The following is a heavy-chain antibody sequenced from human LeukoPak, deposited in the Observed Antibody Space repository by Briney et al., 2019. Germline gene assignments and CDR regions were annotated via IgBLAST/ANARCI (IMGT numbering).Heavy chain of an antibody. CDR2: INWNGGST. D-gene: IGHD3-22*01. CDR1: GFTFDDYD. J-gene: IGHJ1*01. Sequence: GGSLRLSCAASGFTFDDYDMSWLRQAPGKGLEGVSGINWNGGSTGYADSVKGRFTISRDNAKNSLYLKMKSLRAEDTALYYSARDGSGYYYAEYFQHWGQGTLVTVSS. V-gene: IGHV3-20*04. CDR3: ARDGSGYYYAEYFQH.